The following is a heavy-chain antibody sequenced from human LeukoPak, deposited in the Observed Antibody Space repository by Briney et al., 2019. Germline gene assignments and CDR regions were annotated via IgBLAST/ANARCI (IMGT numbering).Heavy chain of an antibody. CDR2: IWYDGSNK. Sequence: GGSLRLSCAASGFTFSSYGMHWVRQAPGKGLEWVAVIWYDGSNKYYADSVKGRFTISRDNSKNTLYLQMNSLRAEDTAVYYCAKDRSSGYYRDWFDPWGQGTLLTVSS. CDR3: AKDRSSGYYRDWFDP. V-gene: IGHV3-33*06. CDR1: GFTFSSYG. J-gene: IGHJ5*02. D-gene: IGHD3-22*01.